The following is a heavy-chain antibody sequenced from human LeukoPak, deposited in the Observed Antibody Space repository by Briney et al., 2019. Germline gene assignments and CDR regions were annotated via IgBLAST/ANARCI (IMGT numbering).Heavy chain of an antibody. V-gene: IGHV4-39*07. CDR3: AREPAAAGPAYYYYYMDV. CDR2: IYYSGST. J-gene: IGHJ6*03. Sequence: PSETLSLTCTVSGGSISSYYWGWIRQPPGKGLEWIGSIYYSGSTYYNPSLKSRVTISVDTSKNQFSLKLSSVTAADTAVYYCAREPAAAGPAYYYYYMDVWGKGTTVTVSS. CDR1: GGSISSYY. D-gene: IGHD6-13*01.